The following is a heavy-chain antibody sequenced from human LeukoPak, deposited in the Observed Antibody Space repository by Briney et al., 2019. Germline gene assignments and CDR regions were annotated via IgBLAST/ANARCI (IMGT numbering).Heavy chain of an antibody. D-gene: IGHD6-13*01. CDR2: FSSSCIHT. CDR3: ARVGSTAEAGTPDY. V-gene: IGHV3-11*06. CDR1: GYTFSDYY. J-gene: IGHJ4*02. Sequence: NTVGSLRLSCAASGYTFSDYYLSWIREALGKGLEWLSYFSSSCIHTPYAVSVKGRFTVSRDNAKNSLSLELNSLRVDDTAIYYCARVGSTAEAGTPDYWGQGTLVTVSS.